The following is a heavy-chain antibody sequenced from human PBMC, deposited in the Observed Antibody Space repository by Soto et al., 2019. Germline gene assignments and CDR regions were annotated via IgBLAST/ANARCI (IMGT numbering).Heavy chain of an antibody. CDR1: GGTFSSYA. CDR2: IIPIFGTA. Sequence: SVKVSCKASGGTFSSYAISWVRQAPGQGLEWMGGIIPIFGTANYAQKFQGRVTITADESTSTAYMELSSLRSEDTAVYYCARDPKDDDFWSGLDYYYYYGMDVWGQGTTVTVSS. CDR3: ARDPKDDDFWSGLDYYYYYGMDV. D-gene: IGHD3-3*01. V-gene: IGHV1-69*13. J-gene: IGHJ6*02.